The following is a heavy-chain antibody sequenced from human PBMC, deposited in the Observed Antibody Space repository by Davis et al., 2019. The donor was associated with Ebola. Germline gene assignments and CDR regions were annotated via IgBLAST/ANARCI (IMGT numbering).Heavy chain of an antibody. Sequence: PGGSLRLSCAASGFTFSSYSMNWVRQAPGKGLEWVSYISSSSSTIYYADSVKGRFTISRDNAKNSLYLQMNSLRDEDTAVYYCANLEMATMLPRGDAFDIWGQGTMVTVSS. D-gene: IGHD5-24*01. V-gene: IGHV3-48*02. CDR3: ANLEMATMLPRGDAFDI. CDR2: ISSSSSTI. CDR1: GFTFSSYS. J-gene: IGHJ3*02.